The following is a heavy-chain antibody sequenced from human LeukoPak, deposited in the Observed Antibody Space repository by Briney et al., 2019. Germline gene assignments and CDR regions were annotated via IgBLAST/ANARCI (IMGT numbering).Heavy chain of an antibody. CDR3: AREEGDFWSGYYSFDY. Sequence: GGSLRLSCAASGFTVSSNYMSWVRQAPGKGLEWISVIYSGGSTYYADSVKGRFTISRDNSKNTLYLQMNSLRAEDTAVYYCAREEGDFWSGYYSFDYWGQGTLVTVSS. CDR1: GFTVSSNY. CDR2: IYSGGST. J-gene: IGHJ4*02. V-gene: IGHV3-53*01. D-gene: IGHD3-3*01.